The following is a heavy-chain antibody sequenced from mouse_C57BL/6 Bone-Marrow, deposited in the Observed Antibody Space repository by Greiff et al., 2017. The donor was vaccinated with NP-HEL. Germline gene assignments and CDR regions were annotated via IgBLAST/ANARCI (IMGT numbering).Heavy chain of an antibody. Sequence: EVQVVESGGDLVKPGGSLKLSCAASGFTFSSYGMSWVRQTPDKRLEWVATISSGGSYTYYPDSVKGRFTISRDNAKNTLYLQMCSLKSEDTAMYYCARPFYYGNYVYAMDYWGQGTSVTVSS. D-gene: IGHD2-1*01. J-gene: IGHJ4*01. CDR3: ARPFYYGNYVYAMDY. CDR1: GFTFSSYG. V-gene: IGHV5-6*01. CDR2: ISSGGSYT.